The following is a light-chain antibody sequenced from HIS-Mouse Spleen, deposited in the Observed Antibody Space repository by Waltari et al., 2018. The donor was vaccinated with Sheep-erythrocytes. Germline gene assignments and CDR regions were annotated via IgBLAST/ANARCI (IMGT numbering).Light chain of an antibody. Sequence: QSVLTQPPSASGTPGQRVTISCSGSSSNIGSNYVYWYQQLPGTAPKLLIYRNNQPPSGVPDRFSCSKSGTSASLAISGLRSEDEADYYCAAWDDSLSGNWVFGGGTKLTVL. CDR1: SSNIGSNY. V-gene: IGLV1-47*01. J-gene: IGLJ3*02. CDR3: AAWDDSLSGNWV. CDR2: RNN.